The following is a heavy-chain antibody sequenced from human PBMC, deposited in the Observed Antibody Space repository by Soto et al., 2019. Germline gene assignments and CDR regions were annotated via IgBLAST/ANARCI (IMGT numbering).Heavy chain of an antibody. V-gene: IGHV4-59*08. D-gene: IGHD2-2*01. Sequence: SETLSLTCTVSGGYISSYYWSWIRQPPGKGLEWIGYIYYSGSTNYNPSLKSRVTISVDTSKNQFSLKLSSVTAADTAVYYCARRYAYCFDYWGQGTLVTVSS. J-gene: IGHJ4*02. CDR3: ARRYAYCFDY. CDR1: GGYISSYY. CDR2: IYYSGST.